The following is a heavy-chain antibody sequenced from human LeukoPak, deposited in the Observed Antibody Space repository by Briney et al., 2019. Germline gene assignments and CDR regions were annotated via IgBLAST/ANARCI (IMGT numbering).Heavy chain of an antibody. D-gene: IGHD3-10*01. Sequence: GGSLRLSCAASGFTFSSYAMSWVRQAPGKGLEWVSAISGGGGSTYYADSVKGRFTISRDNPKNTLYLQMNSLRAEDTAVYYCAKDRYYASGSSYGNAFDIWGQGTMVTVSS. V-gene: IGHV3-23*01. CDR3: AKDRYYASGSSYGNAFDI. J-gene: IGHJ3*02. CDR2: ISGGGGST. CDR1: GFTFSSYA.